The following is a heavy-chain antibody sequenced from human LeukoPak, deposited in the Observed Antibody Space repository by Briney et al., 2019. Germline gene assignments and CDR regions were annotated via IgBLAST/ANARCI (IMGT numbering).Heavy chain of an antibody. J-gene: IGHJ3*02. CDR1: GFTFSTYG. V-gene: IGHV3-48*02. D-gene: IGHD3-22*01. CDR3: ARAMYYYDSSGGLGAFDI. CDR2: IRVSRSTI. Sequence: GGSLRLSCADSGFTFSTYGMSWVRQAPGKGLEWLSYIRVSRSTIYYGDSVKGRFTISRDNAKNSLYLQMNSLRDEDTALYYCARAMYYYDSSGGLGAFDIWGQGTMVTVSS.